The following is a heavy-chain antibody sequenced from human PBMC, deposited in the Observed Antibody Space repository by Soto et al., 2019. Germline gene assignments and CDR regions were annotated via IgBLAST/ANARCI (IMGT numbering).Heavy chain of an antibody. J-gene: IGHJ6*03. Sequence: GSLRLSCVASEFTFTDHWMHWVRQVPGEGLVWVSRLNSGGTTANYADSVKGRFTISRDNAKNTLYLHMNSLTVEDTALYYCARGGRPAYYMDVWGKGTTVTVSS. V-gene: IGHV3-74*01. CDR2: LNSGGTTA. D-gene: IGHD2-21*01. CDR1: EFTFTDHW. CDR3: ARGGRPAYYMDV.